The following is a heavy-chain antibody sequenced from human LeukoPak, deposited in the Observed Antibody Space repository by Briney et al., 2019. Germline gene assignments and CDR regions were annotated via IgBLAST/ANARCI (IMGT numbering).Heavy chain of an antibody. J-gene: IGHJ4*02. CDR1: GGSFSGYY. CDR2: IIHSGST. CDR3: ARNWNDGSVDY. V-gene: IGHV4-34*12. D-gene: IGHD1-1*01. Sequence: SETLSLTCAVYGGSFSGYYWGWIRQPPGKGLEWIGEIIHSGSTNYNPSLKSRITISVDTSQNRFSLKLSSVTAADTAVYYCARNWNDGSVDYWGPGTVVTVSS.